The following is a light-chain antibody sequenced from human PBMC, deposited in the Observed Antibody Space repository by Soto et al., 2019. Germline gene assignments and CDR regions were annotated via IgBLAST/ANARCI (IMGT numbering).Light chain of an antibody. CDR2: GAS. Sequence: EIVLTQSPGTLSLSPGERATLSCRASQSVKNSYLAWYQQKPGQSPRLLIYGASSRATGIPDRFSGGGSGTDFTLTISRLEPEDLAVYYCQQYGSSPGTFGQGTKVEIK. CDR1: QSVKNSY. CDR3: QQYGSSPGT. J-gene: IGKJ1*01. V-gene: IGKV3-20*01.